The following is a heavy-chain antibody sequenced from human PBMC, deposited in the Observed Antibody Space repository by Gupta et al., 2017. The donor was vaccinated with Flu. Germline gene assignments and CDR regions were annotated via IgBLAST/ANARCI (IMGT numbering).Heavy chain of an antibody. CDR3: AGGTFGAHGEGFDS. V-gene: IGHV4-38-2*01. CDR1: GYSISSGYF. CDR2: IYHSGIT. D-gene: IGHD3-16*01. J-gene: IGHJ4*02. Sequence: QVQLHESGPGLVKPSETLSLTCVVSGYSISSGYFWGWIRQPPGTGLEWIGTIYHSGITYYSPSLTSRLTMSVDTSKNVFSLNLGSVTAADTAVYFCAGGTFGAHGEGFDSWGRGALVTVSS.